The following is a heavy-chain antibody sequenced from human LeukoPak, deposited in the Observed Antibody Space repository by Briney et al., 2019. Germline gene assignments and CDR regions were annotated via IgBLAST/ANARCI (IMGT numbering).Heavy chain of an antibody. D-gene: IGHD3-22*01. J-gene: IGHJ4*02. CDR2: IYSGGST. CDR3: ARDSTGYYDSSGYFDY. V-gene: IGHV3-53*01. CDR1: GFTVSSNY. Sequence: GGSLGLSCAASGFTVSSNYMSWVRQAPGKGLEWVSVIYSGGSTYYADSVKGRFTISRDNSKNTLYLQMNSLRAEDTAVYYCARDSTGYYDSSGYFDYWGQGTLVTVSS.